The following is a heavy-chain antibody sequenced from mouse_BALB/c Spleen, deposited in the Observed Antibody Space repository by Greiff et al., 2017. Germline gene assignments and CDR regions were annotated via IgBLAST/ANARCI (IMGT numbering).Heavy chain of an antibody. CDR2: IDPENGNT. J-gene: IGHJ2*01. CDR3: ARITTVVAPPY. V-gene: IGHV14-1*02. Sequence: VQLQQSGAELVRPGALVKLSCKASGFNIKDYYMHWVKQRPEQGLEWIGWIDPENGNTIYDPKFPGKASITADTSSNTAYLQLSSLTSEDTAVYYCARITTVVAPPYWGQGTTLTVSS. CDR1: GFNIKDYY. D-gene: IGHD1-1*01.